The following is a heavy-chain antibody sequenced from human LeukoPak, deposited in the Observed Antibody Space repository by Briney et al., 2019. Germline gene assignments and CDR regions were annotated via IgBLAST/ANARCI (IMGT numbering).Heavy chain of an antibody. CDR1: GGTFSSYA. J-gene: IGHJ4*02. CDR3: ARVPYYYDSSGYYSPTFTFDY. Sequence: SVTVSCKASGGTFSSYAISWVRQAPGQGLEWMGGIIPIFGTANYAQKFQGRVTITADESTSTAYMELSSLRSEDTAVYYCARVPYYYDSSGYYSPTFTFDYWGQGTLVTVSS. CDR2: IIPIFGTA. V-gene: IGHV1-69*13. D-gene: IGHD3-22*01.